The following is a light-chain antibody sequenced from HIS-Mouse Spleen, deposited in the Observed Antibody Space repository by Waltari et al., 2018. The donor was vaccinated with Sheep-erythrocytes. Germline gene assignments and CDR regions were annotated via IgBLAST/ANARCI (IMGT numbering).Light chain of an antibody. J-gene: IGLJ1*01. CDR1: SSDLGGYKY. Sequence: QSALTQPRSVSGSPGQPVTISCTGTSSDLGGYKYVSWYQQHPVKPPKLMIYDVSKRPSGVPDRFSGSKSGNTASLTISGLQAEDEADYSCCSYAGSYNHVFATGTKVTVL. V-gene: IGLV2-11*01. CDR3: CSYAGSYNHV. CDR2: DVS.